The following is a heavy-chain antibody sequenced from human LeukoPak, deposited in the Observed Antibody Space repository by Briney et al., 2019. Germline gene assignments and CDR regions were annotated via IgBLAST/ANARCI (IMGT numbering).Heavy chain of an antibody. CDR3: ARISGDNSLDY. V-gene: IGHV4-59*08. CDR2: VFYTGGT. J-gene: IGHJ4*02. CDR1: GGSMNYYY. Sequence: SETLSLTCTVSGGSMNYYYWSWIRQPPGKALEWIGYVFYTGGTNYPPSLKSRVTISVGTSKNQFSLKLYSVTATDTAVYYCARISGDNSLDYWGQGALVTVSS. D-gene: IGHD7-27*01.